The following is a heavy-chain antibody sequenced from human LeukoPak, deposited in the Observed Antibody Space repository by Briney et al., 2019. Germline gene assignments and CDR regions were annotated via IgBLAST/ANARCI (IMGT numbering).Heavy chain of an antibody. CDR1: GYTFTSYY. Sequence: ASVKVSCKASGYTFTSYYMHWVRQAPGQGLEWMGIINPSGGSTSYAQKFQGRVTMTRDTSTSTAYMELSSLRSEDTAVYYCAIANYDFWSGYYPPDYWGQGTLVTVSS. CDR2: INPSGGST. V-gene: IGHV1-46*01. J-gene: IGHJ4*02. D-gene: IGHD3-3*01. CDR3: AIANYDFWSGYYPPDY.